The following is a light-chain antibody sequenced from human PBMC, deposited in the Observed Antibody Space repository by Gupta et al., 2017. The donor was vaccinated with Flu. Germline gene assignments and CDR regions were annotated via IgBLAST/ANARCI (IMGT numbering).Light chain of an antibody. CDR3: HQPDCPLQT. CDR2: GAT. V-gene: IGKV1-39*01. Sequence: DMQLTQSPSSLSASVGDRVTITCRTSQNADIYLNWFHQRPGKAPNLLIYGATNLHSGVPSRFSGSGSGTEFTLTITMLQSEDLGIYYCHQPDCPLQTFGQGTRVEI. CDR1: QNADIY. J-gene: IGKJ1*01.